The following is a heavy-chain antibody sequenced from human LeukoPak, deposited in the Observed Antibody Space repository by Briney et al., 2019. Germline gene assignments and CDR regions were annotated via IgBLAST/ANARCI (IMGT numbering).Heavy chain of an antibody. CDR3: SGGRYAGAYYYYYMDV. CDR1: GGSFSGYY. V-gene: IGHV4-34*01. J-gene: IGHJ6*03. D-gene: IGHD3-9*01. Sequence: TPSETLSLTCAVYGGSFSGYYWSWIRQPPGKGLEWIGEINHSGSTNYNPSLKSRVTISVDTSKNQFSLKLSSVTAADTAVYYCSGGRYAGAYYYYYMDVWAKGPRSPSP. CDR2: INHSGST.